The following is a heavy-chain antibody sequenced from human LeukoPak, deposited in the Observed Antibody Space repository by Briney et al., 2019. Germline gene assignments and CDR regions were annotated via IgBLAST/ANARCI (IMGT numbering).Heavy chain of an antibody. V-gene: IGHV3-23*01. CDR1: GFTFSSYA. CDR2: ISGSGGST. CDR3: ARGAGAVAGHYYYYGMDV. D-gene: IGHD6-19*01. J-gene: IGHJ6*02. Sequence: PGGSLRLSCAASGFTFSSYAMSWVRQAPGKGLEWVSAISGSGGSTYYADSVKGRFTISRDNSKNTLYLQMNSLRAEDTAVYYCARGAGAVAGHYYYYGMDVWGQGTTVTVSS.